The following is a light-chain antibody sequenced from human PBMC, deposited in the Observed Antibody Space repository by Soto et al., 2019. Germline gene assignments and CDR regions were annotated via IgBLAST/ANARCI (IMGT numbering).Light chain of an antibody. J-gene: IGKJ4*01. CDR1: QRVLYSSNNKNS. V-gene: IGKV4-1*01. CDR3: QHYYSTLAHT. CDR2: WAS. Sequence: DIVMTQSPDSLAVSLGHRATINCKSSQRVLYSSNNKNSLAWYQQKPGQPPKLLIYWASTRESGVPDRFSGSGSGTEFTLTISSRQAEDVAVYYCQHYYSTLAHTFGGGTKVEIK.